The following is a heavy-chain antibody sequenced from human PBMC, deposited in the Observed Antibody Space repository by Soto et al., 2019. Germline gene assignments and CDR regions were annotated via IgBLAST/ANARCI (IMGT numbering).Heavy chain of an antibody. J-gene: IGHJ6*02. D-gene: IGHD2-2*01. V-gene: IGHV1-69*01. CDR1: GGTFSSYA. CDR2: IIPIFGTA. CDR3: GRHLPYCSSTSCYPHYYGMDV. Sequence: QVQLVQSGAEVKKPGSSVKVSCKASGGTFSSYAISWVRQAPGQGLEWMGGIIPIFGTANYAQKFQGRVTITADESTSTAYMELSSLRSEDTAVYYCGRHLPYCSSTSCYPHYYGMDVWGQGTTVTVSS.